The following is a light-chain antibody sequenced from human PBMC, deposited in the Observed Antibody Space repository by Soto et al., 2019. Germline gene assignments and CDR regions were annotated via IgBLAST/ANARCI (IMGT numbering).Light chain of an antibody. Sequence: QSVLTQPPSVSAAPGQKVTISCSGTSSNIGNNYVSWYQQLPGTAPKLLISDNHERPAGIPDRFSGSKSGTSATLGITGLQTGDEADYYCGTWDSSLSAWVFGGGTKLTVL. J-gene: IGLJ3*02. V-gene: IGLV1-51*01. CDR1: SSNIGNNY. CDR2: DNH. CDR3: GTWDSSLSAWV.